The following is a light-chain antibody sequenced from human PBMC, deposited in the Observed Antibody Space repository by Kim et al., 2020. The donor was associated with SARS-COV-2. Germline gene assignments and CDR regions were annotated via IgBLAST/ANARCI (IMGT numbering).Light chain of an antibody. Sequence: ASLGHPVTITCRASQSASVYVNWYQQKPGKAPRLLIYGASSLQSWVPSRFSGSGSGTDFTLTISSLQPEDFATYYCQQSYRTPLTFGGGTKVDIK. V-gene: IGKV1-39*01. CDR1: QSASVY. CDR3: QQSYRTPLT. CDR2: GAS. J-gene: IGKJ4*01.